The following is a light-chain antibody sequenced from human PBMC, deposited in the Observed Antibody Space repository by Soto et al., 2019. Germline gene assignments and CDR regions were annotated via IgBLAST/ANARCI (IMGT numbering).Light chain of an antibody. Sequence: IVLTQSPATLSLSPWERATLSCRASQSVSSYLAWYQQKPGQAPRLLIYDASNRATGIPARFSGSGPGTDFTLTISSLEPEDFAVYYCQQRSNWPTFGQGTRLEIK. CDR1: QSVSSY. V-gene: IGKV3-11*01. CDR3: QQRSNWPT. CDR2: DAS. J-gene: IGKJ5*01.